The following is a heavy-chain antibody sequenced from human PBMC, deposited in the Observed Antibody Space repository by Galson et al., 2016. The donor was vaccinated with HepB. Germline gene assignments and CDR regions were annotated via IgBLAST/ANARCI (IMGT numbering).Heavy chain of an antibody. D-gene: IGHD1/OR15-1a*01. CDR2: VNHYGGT. J-gene: IGHJ6*02. CDR1: GGSFTDYY. CDR3: ARYRRGTKYFYYYDGVDV. V-gene: IGHV4-34*01. Sequence: SETLSLTCALSGGSFTDYYGSWIRQSPGQGLEWIGEVNHYGGTYYNPSLKSRVTISMATSRIQFSLKLSSVTAADTAVYFCARYRRGTKYFYYYDGVDVWGQGTAVTVSS.